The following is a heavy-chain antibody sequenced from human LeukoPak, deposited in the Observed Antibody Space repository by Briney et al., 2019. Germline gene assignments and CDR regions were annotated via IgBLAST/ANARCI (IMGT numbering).Heavy chain of an antibody. V-gene: IGHV3-23*01. CDR2: ITSSGGST. J-gene: IGHJ4*02. Sequence: GGSLRLSCAASGFTVSSNYMSWVRQAPGKGLEWVSAITSSGGSTYYADSVKGRFTISRDNSKNTLYLQLNSLRVEETAVYYCARAGTPDLRGDYGSYFDYWGQGTLVTVSS. CDR3: ARAGTPDLRGDYGSYFDY. CDR1: GFTVSSNY. D-gene: IGHD4-17*01.